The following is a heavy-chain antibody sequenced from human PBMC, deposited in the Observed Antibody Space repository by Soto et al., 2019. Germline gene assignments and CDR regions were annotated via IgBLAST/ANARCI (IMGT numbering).Heavy chain of an antibody. CDR3: ARIPPSDSSGYGKTDAFDI. Sequence: SGPTLVNPTQTLTLTCTFSGFSLSTSGMCVSWIRQPPGKALEWLARIDWDDDKYYSTSLKTRLTISKDTSKNQVVLTMTNMDPVDTATYYCARIPPSDSSGYGKTDAFDIWGQGTMVTVS. D-gene: IGHD3-22*01. CDR2: IDWDDDK. J-gene: IGHJ3*02. CDR1: GFSLSTSGMC. V-gene: IGHV2-70*11.